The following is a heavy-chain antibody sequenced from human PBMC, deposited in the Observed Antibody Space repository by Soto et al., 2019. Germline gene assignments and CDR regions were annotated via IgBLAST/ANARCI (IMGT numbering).Heavy chain of an antibody. V-gene: IGHV1-2*02. Sequence: QVHLVQSGAEVKKPGASVTVSCKTSGYTLTDYYMHWVRQAPGQGLEWLAWINPHTGDTGIAERLQGRVTMTRDTSTNTAHMGLTSLTSDDTAIYYCAREGGAAPGARREWYLDLWGRGSLVTVSS. CDR1: GYTLTDYY. J-gene: IGHJ2*01. D-gene: IGHD6-25*01. CDR2: INPHTGDT. CDR3: AREGGAAPGARREWYLDL.